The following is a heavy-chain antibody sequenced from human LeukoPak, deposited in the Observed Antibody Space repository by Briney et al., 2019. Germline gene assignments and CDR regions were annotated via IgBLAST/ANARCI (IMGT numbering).Heavy chain of an antibody. CDR2: ISYDGGTT. Sequence: GGSLRLSCSASGFTFSTSAMTWVRQAPGKGPEWVSFISYDGGTTSYSDSAKGRFTISRDNSKNTLYLQLNSLRAEDTAVYSCANVGSTNSHYAFPIWGQGTTVTVSS. CDR3: ANVGSTNSHYAFPI. CDR1: GFTFSTSA. D-gene: IGHD1-26*01. V-gene: IGHV3-23*01. J-gene: IGHJ3*02.